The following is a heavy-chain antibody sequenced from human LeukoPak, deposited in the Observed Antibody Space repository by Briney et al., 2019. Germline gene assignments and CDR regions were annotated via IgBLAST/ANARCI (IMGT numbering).Heavy chain of an antibody. CDR1: GFTFSSYW. J-gene: IGHJ4*02. Sequence: EGSLRLSCAASGFTFSSYWMSWVRQAPGKGLEWVADIKQDGSEKYYVDSVKGRFTISRDNAKNSLYLQMNSLRAEDTAVYYCARGRSSSWSDFDYWGQGTLVTVSS. CDR2: IKQDGSEK. CDR3: ARGRSSSWSDFDY. D-gene: IGHD6-13*01. V-gene: IGHV3-7*04.